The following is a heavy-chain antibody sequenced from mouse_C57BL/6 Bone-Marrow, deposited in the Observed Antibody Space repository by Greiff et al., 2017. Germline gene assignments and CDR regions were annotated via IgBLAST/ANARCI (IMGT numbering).Heavy chain of an antibody. J-gene: IGHJ2*01. D-gene: IGHD2-1*01. CDR1: GYAFSSSW. V-gene: IGHV1-82*01. Sequence: VQGVESGPELVKPGASVKISCKASGYAFSSSWMNWVKQRPGKGLEWIGRIYPGDGDTNYNGKFKGKATLTADKSSSTAYMQLSSLTSEDSAVYFCAKLYGNYGFDYWGQGTTLTVSS. CDR2: IYPGDGDT. CDR3: AKLYGNYGFDY.